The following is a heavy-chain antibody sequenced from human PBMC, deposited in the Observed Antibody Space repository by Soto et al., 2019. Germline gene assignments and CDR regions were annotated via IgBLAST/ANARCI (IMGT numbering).Heavy chain of an antibody. Sequence: SETLSLTCAVYGGSFSGYYWSWIRQPPGKGLEWIGEINHSGSTNYNPSLKSRVTISVDTSKNQFSLKLSSVTAADTAVYYCARGRVVVVTANNYYFDYWGQGTLVTVSS. D-gene: IGHD2-21*02. CDR3: ARGRVVVVTANNYYFDY. CDR1: GGSFSGYY. CDR2: INHSGST. V-gene: IGHV4-34*01. J-gene: IGHJ4*02.